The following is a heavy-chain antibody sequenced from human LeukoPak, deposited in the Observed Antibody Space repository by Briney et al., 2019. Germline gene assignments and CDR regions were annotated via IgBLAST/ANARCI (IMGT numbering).Heavy chain of an antibody. CDR3: ARHDIVSRAFDI. CDR2: MNPNSGNT. V-gene: IGHV1-8*03. Sequence: ASVKVSCKASGYTFTSYGISWVRQAPGQGLEWMGWMNPNSGNTGYAQKFQGRVTITRNTSISTAYMELSSLRSEDTAVYYCARHDIVSRAFDIWGQGTMVTVSP. CDR1: GYTFTSYG. J-gene: IGHJ3*02. D-gene: IGHD5-12*01.